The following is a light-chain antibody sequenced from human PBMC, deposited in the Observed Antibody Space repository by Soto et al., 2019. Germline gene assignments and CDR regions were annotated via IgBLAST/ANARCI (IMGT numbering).Light chain of an antibody. V-gene: IGKV3-15*01. CDR3: QQYNNWPPGT. J-gene: IGKJ1*01. Sequence: ILMTQSPATLSVSPGERATLSCRASQSISNNLAWYQQKPGQAPRLLIYDASTRATGIPARFSGSGSGTEFTLIISGLQSEDVAVYYCQQYNNWPPGTFGQGTKVEIK. CDR1: QSISNN. CDR2: DAS.